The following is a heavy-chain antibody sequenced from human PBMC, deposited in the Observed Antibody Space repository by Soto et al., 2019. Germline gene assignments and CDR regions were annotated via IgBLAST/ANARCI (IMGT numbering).Heavy chain of an antibody. CDR3: GRDRDTSGYGRIDF. J-gene: IGHJ4*02. D-gene: IGHD3-22*01. CDR1: GFTFSRYG. CDR2: IWYDGSNK. Sequence: WGSLRLSCATSGFTFSRYGMHWVRQAPGKGLEWVALIWYDGSNKYYADSVKGRFTISRDNSKNTLYLQMSSLRVEDTALYYCGRDRDTSGYGRIDFWGQGALVTVSS. V-gene: IGHV3-33*01.